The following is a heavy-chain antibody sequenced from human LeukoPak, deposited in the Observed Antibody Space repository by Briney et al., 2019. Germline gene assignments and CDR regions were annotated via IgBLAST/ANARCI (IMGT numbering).Heavy chain of an antibody. Sequence: SVKVSCKASGGTFSSYAISWVRQAPGQGLEWMGGIIPIFGTADYAQKLQGRVTMTTDTSTSTAYMELRSLRSDDTAVYYCARPVPAASDAFDIWGQGTMVTVSS. CDR3: ARPVPAASDAFDI. CDR1: GGTFSSYA. J-gene: IGHJ3*02. CDR2: IIPIFGTA. D-gene: IGHD2-2*01. V-gene: IGHV1-69*05.